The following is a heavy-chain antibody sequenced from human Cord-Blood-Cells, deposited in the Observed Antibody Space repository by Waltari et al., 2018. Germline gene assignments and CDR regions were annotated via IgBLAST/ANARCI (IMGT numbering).Heavy chain of an antibody. CDR1: GGSIRSGDYY. CDR3: AGGCYYCYYYYGMEV. CDR2: IYYSGST. V-gene: IGHV4-30-4*01. J-gene: IGHJ6*01. Sequence: QVQLQESGPGLVKPSQTLSLTCTVSGGSIRSGDYYWSWIRQPPGKGLEWIGYIYYSGSTNYEPSLKRRVTISEDGTKSQFTLKRRSVTDGVTSVYYWAGGCYYCYYYYGMEVWGQGTTVAVSS. D-gene: IGHD2-15*01.